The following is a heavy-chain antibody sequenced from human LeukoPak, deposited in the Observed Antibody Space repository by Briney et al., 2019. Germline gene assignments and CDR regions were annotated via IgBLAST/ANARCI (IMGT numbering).Heavy chain of an antibody. D-gene: IGHD5-18*01. Sequence: ASVKVSCKASGYTFSSHGISWVRQAPGQGLEWMGWISVHNGNTIYAQKFKDRVTMSTDISTNTAYMELRSLRYDDTAVYYCAREAGYSLRSFDYWGQGTLVTVSS. CDR1: GYTFSSHG. CDR3: AREAGYSLRSFDY. CDR2: ISVHNGNT. J-gene: IGHJ4*02. V-gene: IGHV1-18*01.